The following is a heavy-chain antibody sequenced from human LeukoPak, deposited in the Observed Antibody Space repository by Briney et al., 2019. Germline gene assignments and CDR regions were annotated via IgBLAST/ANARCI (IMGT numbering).Heavy chain of an antibody. CDR1: GGSISSYY. V-gene: IGHV4-59*01. D-gene: IGHD6-6*01. CDR2: IYYSGST. J-gene: IGHJ4*02. CDR3: ARLSIAALSSPDY. Sequence: SETLSLTCTVSGGSISSYYWSWIRQPPGKGLEWIGYIYYSGSTNYNPSLKSRVTISIDTSKNQFSLKLSSVTAADTAVYYCARLSIAALSSPDYWGQGTLVTVSS.